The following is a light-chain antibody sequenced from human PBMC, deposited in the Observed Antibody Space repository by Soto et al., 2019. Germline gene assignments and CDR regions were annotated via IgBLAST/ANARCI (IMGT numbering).Light chain of an antibody. V-gene: IGLV2-8*01. J-gene: IGLJ2*01. CDR1: SSDVGGYNY. CDR2: EVN. Sequence: QSALTQPPSASGSPGQSVTISCTGTSSDVGGYNYVSWYQQHPGRAPKLMIYEVNKRPSGVPDRFSGSKSGNTASLTVSGLQAEDEAAYYCRSFAGINNVLFGGGTKLTVL. CDR3: RSFAGINNVL.